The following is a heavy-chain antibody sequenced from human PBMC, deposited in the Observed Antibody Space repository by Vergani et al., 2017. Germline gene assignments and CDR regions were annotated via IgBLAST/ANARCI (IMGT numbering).Heavy chain of an antibody. J-gene: IGHJ5*02. Sequence: VQLVQSGTEVKKPGASVKIACKTSGYTFTNHHLHWVRQAPGQGLEWMGRIIPIFGTANYAQKFQGRVTITADESTSTAYMELSSLRSEDTAVYYCARSIGYCAGATCRAYYFDHWGQGTRVTVSS. CDR3: ARSIGYCAGATCRAYYFDH. CDR1: GYTFTNHH. D-gene: IGHD2-21*01. V-gene: IGHV1-69*13. CDR2: IIPIFGTA.